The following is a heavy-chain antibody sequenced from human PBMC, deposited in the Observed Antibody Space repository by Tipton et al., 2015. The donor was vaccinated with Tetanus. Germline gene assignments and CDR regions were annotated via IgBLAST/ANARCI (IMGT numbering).Heavy chain of an antibody. CDR2: IYSYNGNT. J-gene: IGHJ5*02. D-gene: IGHD2-21*02. Sequence: TLSLTCTVSGGSISSGTFYWDWIRQTPGKGLEWIGNIYSYNGNTLQNPSLQSRVTISLDKSKNQFSLKLRSVTAADTAFYYCARTAVNWFDPWGQGILVTVSS. CDR3: ARTAVNWFDP. CDR1: GGSISSGTFY. V-gene: IGHV4-39*01.